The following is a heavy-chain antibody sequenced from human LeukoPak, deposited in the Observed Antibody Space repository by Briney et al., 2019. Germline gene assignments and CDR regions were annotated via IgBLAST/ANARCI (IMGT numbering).Heavy chain of an antibody. Sequence: GGSLRLSCAASGFTFSTYNMNWVRQAPGKGLEWVSSISSSSNYIYYADSVKGRFTISRYNAKNSLYLQMNSLRAEDTAVYYCARAKDNSGRDGFAIWGQGTMVTVSS. V-gene: IGHV3-21*01. J-gene: IGHJ3*02. CDR3: ARAKDNSGRDGFAI. CDR2: ISSSSNYI. D-gene: IGHD6-19*01. CDR1: GFTFSTYN.